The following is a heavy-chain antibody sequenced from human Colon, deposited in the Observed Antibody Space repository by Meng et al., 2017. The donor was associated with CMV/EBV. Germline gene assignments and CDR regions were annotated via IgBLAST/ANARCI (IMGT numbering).Heavy chain of an antibody. CDR1: GFTFTSHV. CDR3: AKDLWFGELSSFDI. Sequence: GESLKISCAASGFTFTSHVMHWVRQAPGKGLEWVAFIRYDGNLKYYADSVKGRFTISRDNSKNTLYLQMNSLRAEDTAVYYCAKDLWFGELSSFDIWGQGTMVTVSS. J-gene: IGHJ3*02. CDR2: IRYDGNLK. V-gene: IGHV3-30*02. D-gene: IGHD3-10*01.